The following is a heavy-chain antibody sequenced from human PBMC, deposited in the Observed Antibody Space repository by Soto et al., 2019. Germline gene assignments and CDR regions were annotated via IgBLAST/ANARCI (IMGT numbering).Heavy chain of an antibody. V-gene: IGHV3-23*01. CDR1: GFTFSSYA. CDR3: AQKKMGSDESGYYLGY. D-gene: IGHD3-22*01. Sequence: GGSLRLSCAASGFTFSSYAMSWVRQAPGKGLEWVSAISGSGGSTYYADSVKGRFTISRDNSKNTLYLQMNSLRAEDTAVYYCAQKKMGSDESGYYLGYWGQGTLVTVSS. J-gene: IGHJ4*02. CDR2: ISGSGGST.